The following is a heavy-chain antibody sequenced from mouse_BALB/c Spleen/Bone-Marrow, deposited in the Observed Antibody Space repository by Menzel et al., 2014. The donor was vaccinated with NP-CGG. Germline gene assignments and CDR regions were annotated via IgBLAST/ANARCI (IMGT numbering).Heavy chain of an antibody. D-gene: IGHD2-2*01. CDR1: GFNIKDTY. V-gene: IGHV14-3*02. CDR2: IGPANGNT. CDR3: ASYVYGYYFDY. Sequence: VQLQQPGAELVKPGASVKLSCTASGFNIKDTYMHWVKQRPEQGLEWIGRIGPANGNTKYDPKFQGKATITADTSSNTAYLQLSSLTSEDTAVYYCASYVYGYYFDYWGQGTTLTVSS. J-gene: IGHJ2*01.